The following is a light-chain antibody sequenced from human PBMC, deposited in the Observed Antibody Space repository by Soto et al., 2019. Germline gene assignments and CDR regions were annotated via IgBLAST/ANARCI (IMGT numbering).Light chain of an antibody. J-gene: IGKJ4*01. CDR1: QSVRSN. CDR2: GAS. V-gene: IGKV3-15*01. Sequence: EIVMTQSPATLSVSPGERATLSCRASQSVRSNLAWYQQKPGQAPRLLIYGASTRATGIPARFSGSGSGTEFTLTINSLQSEDFAVYYCQQYNNWPASLTFGGGTRVEIK. CDR3: QQYNNWPASLT.